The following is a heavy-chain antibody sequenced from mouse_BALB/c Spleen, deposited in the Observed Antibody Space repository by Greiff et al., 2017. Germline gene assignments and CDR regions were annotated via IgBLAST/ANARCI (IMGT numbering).Heavy chain of an antibody. V-gene: IGHV1-14*01. CDR1: GYTFTSYV. CDR3: ARGYGYEGAWFAY. Sequence: VQLQQSGPELVKPGASVKMSCKASGYTFTSYVMHWVKQKPGQGLEWIGYINPYNDGTKYNEKFKGKATLTSDKSSSTAYMELSSLTSEDSAVYYCARGYGYEGAWFAYWGQGTLVTVSA. CDR2: INPYNDGT. D-gene: IGHD2-2*01. J-gene: IGHJ3*01.